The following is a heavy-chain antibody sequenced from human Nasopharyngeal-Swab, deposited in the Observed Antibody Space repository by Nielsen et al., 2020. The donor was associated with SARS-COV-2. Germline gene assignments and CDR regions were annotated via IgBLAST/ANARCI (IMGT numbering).Heavy chain of an antibody. Sequence: GGSLRLSCEVSGFSVSYNYMSWVRQAPGQGLEWVSGITWNSGTIGYADLVKGRFTISRDNAKNSVYLQMNSLRPEDTALYFCTKGDSPVETALGDPRKDAFDLWGQGTMVTVSS. D-gene: IGHD5-18*01. CDR2: ITWNSGTI. J-gene: IGHJ3*01. CDR3: TKGDSPVETALGDPRKDAFDL. V-gene: IGHV3-9*01. CDR1: GFSVSYNY.